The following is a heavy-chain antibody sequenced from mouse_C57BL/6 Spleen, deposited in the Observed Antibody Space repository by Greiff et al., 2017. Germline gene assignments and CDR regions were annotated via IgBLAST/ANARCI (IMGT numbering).Heavy chain of an antibody. CDR3: ARGEDYAMDY. CDR1: GYSFTGYY. J-gene: IGHJ4*01. Sequence: EVQLQQSGPELVKPGASVKISCKASGYSFTGYYMNWVKQSPEKSLEWIGEINPSTGGTTYNQKFEAKATLTVDKSSSTAYMQLKSLTSEDSAVYYCARGEDYAMDYWGQGTSVTVSS. CDR2: INPSTGGT. V-gene: IGHV1-42*01.